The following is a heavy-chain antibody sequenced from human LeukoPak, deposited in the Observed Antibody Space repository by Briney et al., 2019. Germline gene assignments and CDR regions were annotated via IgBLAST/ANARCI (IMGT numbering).Heavy chain of an antibody. J-gene: IGHJ4*02. Sequence: SETLSLTCAVCVVSFRGYYCSWIRQPPGKGLEWIGEINHSGSTNYNPSLKSRVTISVDKSKNQFSLKLSSVTAADTAVYYCARFSYYAIIGNRGDLQFWGQGTLVTVSS. CDR1: VVSFRGYY. V-gene: IGHV4-34*01. CDR3: ARFSYYAIIGNRGDLQF. D-gene: IGHD3-10*01. CDR2: INHSGST.